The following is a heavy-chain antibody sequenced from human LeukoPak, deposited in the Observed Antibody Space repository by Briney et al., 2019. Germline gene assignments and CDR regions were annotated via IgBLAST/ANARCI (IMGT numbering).Heavy chain of an antibody. Sequence: ASVKVSCKASGYTFTTYDINWVRQATGQGPEWMGWMNPKSGNTGYAQKFQGRVTMTRDTSINTAYMELSSLRTEDTAVYYCTRRRGCSHHLDDWYFDLWGRGTLDIASS. J-gene: IGHJ2*01. CDR3: TRRRGCSHHLDDWYFDL. CDR1: GYTFTTYD. CDR2: MNPKSGNT. V-gene: IGHV1-8*01. D-gene: IGHD5-18*01.